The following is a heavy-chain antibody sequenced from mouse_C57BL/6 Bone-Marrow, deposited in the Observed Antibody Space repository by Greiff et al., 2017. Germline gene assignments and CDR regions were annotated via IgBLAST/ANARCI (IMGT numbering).Heavy chain of an antibody. V-gene: IGHV1-61*01. CDR2: IYPSDSGT. D-gene: IGHD1-1*01. CDR1: GYTFTSYW. Sequence: QVQLQQPGAELVRPGSSVKLSCKASGYTFTSYWMDWVKQRPGQGLEWIGNIYPSDSGTHYNQKFKDKATLTVDKSSSTAYMQLSSLTSEDSAVSYGAGRHYYGTLYAKYYWGRGTSVPVTS. CDR3: AGRHYYGTLYAKYY. J-gene: IGHJ4*01.